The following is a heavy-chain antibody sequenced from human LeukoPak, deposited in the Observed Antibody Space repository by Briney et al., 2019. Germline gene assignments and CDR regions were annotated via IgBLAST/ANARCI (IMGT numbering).Heavy chain of an antibody. V-gene: IGHV4-59*01. D-gene: IGHD4-23*01. Sequence: SETLSLTCTVSGGSISYYYWSWIRQPPGKGLEWIGYIYYSGNTNYNPSLKSRVTISVDTSNNQFSLNLGSVTAADTAVFYCARVSYGDNHFDIWGRGTMVTVSS. CDR2: IYYSGNT. CDR3: ARVSYGDNHFDI. J-gene: IGHJ3*02. CDR1: GGSISYYY.